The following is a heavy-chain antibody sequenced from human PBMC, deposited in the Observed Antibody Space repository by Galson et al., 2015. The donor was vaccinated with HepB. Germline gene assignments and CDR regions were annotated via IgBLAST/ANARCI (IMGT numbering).Heavy chain of an antibody. Sequence: SLRLSCAASGITFSSYGMHWVRQAPGKGLEWVAVISYDGSNKNYADSVKGRFTISRDNSRNTLNLQMDSLRAEDTAVYYCANSRQKSGSYGPLGNWGQGTLVTVSS. V-gene: IGHV3-30*18. CDR1: GITFSSYG. J-gene: IGHJ4*02. CDR3: ANSRQKSGSYGPLGN. CDR2: ISYDGSNK. D-gene: IGHD1-26*01.